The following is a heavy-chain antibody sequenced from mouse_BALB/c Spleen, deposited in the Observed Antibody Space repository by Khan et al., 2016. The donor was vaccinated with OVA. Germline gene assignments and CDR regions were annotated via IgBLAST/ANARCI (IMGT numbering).Heavy chain of an antibody. CDR2: ILPGSGSI. J-gene: IGHJ1*01. CDR3: ARRGVSWYFDV. CDR1: GYTFSNYW. V-gene: IGHV1-9*01. D-gene: IGHD2-1*01. Sequence: VQLQESGAELMKPGASVKISCKATGYTFSNYWIEWIKQRPGHGLEWIGEILPGSGSIKYNENLKGKAPFTAVTSSNTAYMQRLSLTSEDSAVYDCARRGVSWYFDVWGAGTTVTVSS.